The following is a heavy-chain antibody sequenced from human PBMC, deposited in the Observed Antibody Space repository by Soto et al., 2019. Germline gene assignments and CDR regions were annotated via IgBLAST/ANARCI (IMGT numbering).Heavy chain of an antibody. CDR3: ARSHGCSSTSCYLASGYENYYYYYYGMDV. D-gene: IGHD2-2*01. J-gene: IGHJ6*02. Sequence: ASVKVSCKASGYTFTGYYMHWVRQAPGQGLEWMGWINPNSGGTNYAQKFQGWVTMTRDTSISTAYMELSRLRSDDTAVYYCARSHGCSSTSCYLASGYENYYYYYYGMDVWGQGTTVTVSS. V-gene: IGHV1-2*04. CDR1: GYTFTGYY. CDR2: INPNSGGT.